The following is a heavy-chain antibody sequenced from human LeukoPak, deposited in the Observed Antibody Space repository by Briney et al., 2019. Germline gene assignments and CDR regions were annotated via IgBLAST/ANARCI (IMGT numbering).Heavy chain of an antibody. CDR1: GGSISSGGYY. CDR2: IYYSGST. CDR3: ARGACSQLLYEECYYGMDV. Sequence: PSQTLSLTCTVSGGSISSGGYYWSWIRQHPGKGLEWIGYIYYSGSTYYNPSLKSRVTISVDTSKNQFSLKLSSVTAADTAVYYCARGACSQLLYEECYYGMDVWGQGTTVTASS. J-gene: IGHJ6*02. V-gene: IGHV4-31*03. D-gene: IGHD2-2*02.